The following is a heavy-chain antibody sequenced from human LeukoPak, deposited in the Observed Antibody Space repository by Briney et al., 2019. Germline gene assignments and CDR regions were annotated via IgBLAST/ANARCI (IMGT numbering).Heavy chain of an antibody. V-gene: IGHV4-30-4*01. CDR3: ASSSDSSGSIFDY. D-gene: IGHD3-22*01. CDR2: IYYSGST. CDR1: GGSISSGDYY. J-gene: IGHJ4*02. Sequence: SETLSLTCTVSGGSISSGDYYWSWIRQPPGKGLEWIGYIYYSGSTYNNPSLKSRVTISVDTSKNQFSLKLSSVTAADTAVYYCASSSDSSGSIFDYWGQGTLVTVSS.